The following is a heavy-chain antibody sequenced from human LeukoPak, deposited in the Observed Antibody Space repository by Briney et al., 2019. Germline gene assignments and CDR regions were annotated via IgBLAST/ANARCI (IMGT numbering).Heavy chain of an antibody. V-gene: IGHV3-74*01. CDR3: TRDRLVAGNPHFDY. J-gene: IGHJ4*02. CDR1: GFTFSGYW. CDR2: IYSGDGSST. D-gene: IGHD6-19*01. Sequence: GGSLRLSCAASGFTFSGYWMHWVRQAPGKGLVWVSRIYSGDGSSTTYADSVKGRFTISRDNAKNTLYLQMNSLRAEDTAVYYCTRDRLVAGNPHFDYWGQGTLVTVSS.